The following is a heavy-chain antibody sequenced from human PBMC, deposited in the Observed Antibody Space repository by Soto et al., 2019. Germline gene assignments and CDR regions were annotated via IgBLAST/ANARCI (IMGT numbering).Heavy chain of an antibody. CDR2: ISAYNGNT. Sequence: QVQLVQSGAEVKKPGASVKVSCKASGYTFTSYGISWVRQAPGQGLEWMGWISAYNGNTNYAQKLQGRVTMTTDTSTSTAYMELRGLRSDDTAVYYCARVRGELRSFNYYYGMDVWGQGTTVTVSS. V-gene: IGHV1-18*01. J-gene: IGHJ6*02. CDR1: GYTFTSYG. D-gene: IGHD1-26*01. CDR3: ARVRGELRSFNYYYGMDV.